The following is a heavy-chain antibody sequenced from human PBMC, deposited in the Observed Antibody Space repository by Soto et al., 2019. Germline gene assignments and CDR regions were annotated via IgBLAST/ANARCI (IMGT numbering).Heavy chain of an antibody. CDR2: ISSSSSYI. V-gene: IGHV3-21*01. D-gene: IGHD6-19*01. CDR3: ARINSGWGPLSPYPFDY. CDR1: GFICSSSA. Sequence: PXGALKLSCSAAGFICSSSAMNWVRQAPGKGLDWVSSISSSSSYIYYADSVKGRFTISRDNAKNSLYLQMNSLRAEDTAVYYCARINSGWGPLSPYPFDYWGQGALVTVS. J-gene: IGHJ4*02.